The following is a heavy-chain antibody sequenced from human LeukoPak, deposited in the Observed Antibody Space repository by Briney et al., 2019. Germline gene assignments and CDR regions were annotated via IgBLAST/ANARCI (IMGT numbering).Heavy chain of an antibody. CDR1: GYTFTGYY. CDR2: INPNSGGT. V-gene: IGHV1-2*06. Sequence: ASVKVSCKASGYTFTGYYMYWVRQAPRKELECLGRINPNSGGTNYAQKFQGRVTMTRDTSISTAYMELSRLRSDDTAVYYCARGLYGDQNWFDPWGQGTLVTVSS. J-gene: IGHJ5*02. CDR3: ARGLYGDQNWFDP. D-gene: IGHD4-17*01.